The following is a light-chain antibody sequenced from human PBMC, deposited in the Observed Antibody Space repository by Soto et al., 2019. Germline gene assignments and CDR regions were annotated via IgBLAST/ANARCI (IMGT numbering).Light chain of an antibody. CDR2: GAS. CDR3: QHYNNLWG. Sequence: EIVMTQSPATLSVSPGERVTLSCRASQSVRSNLAWYQQKPGQVPRVLIYGASTRAIGIPDRFSGSGSGTEFTLTISSLQSEDFAAYYCQHYNNLWGFGGGTKVEIK. J-gene: IGKJ4*01. CDR1: QSVRSN. V-gene: IGKV3-15*01.